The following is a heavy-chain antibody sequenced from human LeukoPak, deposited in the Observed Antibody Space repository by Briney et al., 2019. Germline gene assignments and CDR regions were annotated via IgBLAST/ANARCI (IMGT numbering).Heavy chain of an antibody. Sequence: SETLSLTCAVYGGSFSGYYWSWIRQPPGKGLEWIGYIYYTGSTNYNPPLKSRVTISVDTSKNQFSLKLSSVTAADTAVYYCARTRYYYNSRSYGAPYYFDYWGQGTLVTVSS. CDR1: GGSFSGYY. D-gene: IGHD3-10*01. J-gene: IGHJ4*02. CDR2: IYYTGST. V-gene: IGHV4-59*08. CDR3: ARTRYYYNSRSYGAPYYFDY.